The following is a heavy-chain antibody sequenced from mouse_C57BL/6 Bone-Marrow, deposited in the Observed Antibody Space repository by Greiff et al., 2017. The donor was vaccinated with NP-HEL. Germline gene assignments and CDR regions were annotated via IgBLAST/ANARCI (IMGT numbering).Heavy chain of an antibody. J-gene: IGHJ3*01. CDR2: FYPGDGDT. CDR3: ARGAY. CDR1: GYEFSNYW. Sequence: QVQLQQSGAELVKPGASVKISCKASGYEFSNYWMHWVKQRPGKGLEWIGQFYPGDGDTNYNGKFKDKATLTADKSSSTAYMQLSRLTAEDSAVYCCARGAYWGQGTRVTVSA. V-gene: IGHV1-80*01.